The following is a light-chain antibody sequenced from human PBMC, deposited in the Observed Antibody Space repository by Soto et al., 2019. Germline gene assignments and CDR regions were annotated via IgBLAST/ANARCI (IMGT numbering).Light chain of an antibody. J-gene: IGKJ5*01. Sequence: EIVMTQSPATLSLSPGQRATLSCRASQSVSSKLAWYQQRPGQAPRLLIYSASTRATGIPARFSGSGSGTEFTLTISSLQSEDFAVYYCQHYGTSPGTFGQGTRLEI. CDR2: SAS. CDR1: QSVSSK. V-gene: IGKV3-15*01. CDR3: QHYGTSPGT.